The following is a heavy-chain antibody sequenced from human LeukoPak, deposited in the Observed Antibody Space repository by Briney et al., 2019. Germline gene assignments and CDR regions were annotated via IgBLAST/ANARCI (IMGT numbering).Heavy chain of an antibody. CDR1: GGTFSSYA. CDR3: ATPKRYYGSGSYYSFDY. D-gene: IGHD3-10*01. Sequence: GSSVKVSCKSSGGTFSSYAISWVRQAPGQGLEWMGGILPIFGTANYAQKFQGRVTITMDESTSAAYMELSSLRSEDTAVYYCATPKRYYGSGSYYSFDYWGQGTLVTVSA. V-gene: IGHV1-69*05. J-gene: IGHJ4*02. CDR2: ILPIFGTA.